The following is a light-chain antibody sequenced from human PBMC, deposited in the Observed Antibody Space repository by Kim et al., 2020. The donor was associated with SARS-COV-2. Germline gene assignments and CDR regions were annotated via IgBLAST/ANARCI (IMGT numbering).Light chain of an antibody. CDR2: GKS. CDR3: NCRDTSGDQLI. Sequence: ALGQTVRISCQGDSLRNNYASWYQQKPGQAPINVIYGKSNRLSGIPDRFSGSTSGDTASLTFTGAQAEDEAYYYCNCRDTSGDQLIFGGGTMLTVL. V-gene: IGLV3-19*01. J-gene: IGLJ2*01. CDR1: SLRNNY.